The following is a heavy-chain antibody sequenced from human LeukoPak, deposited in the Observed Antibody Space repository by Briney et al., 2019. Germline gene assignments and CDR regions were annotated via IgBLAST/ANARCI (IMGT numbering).Heavy chain of an antibody. V-gene: IGHV1-18*01. CDR1: GYTFTSYA. CDR2: ISAYNGNT. CDR3: ARDACSLGSTSCYTKSDY. J-gene: IGHJ4*02. D-gene: IGHD2-2*02. Sequence: ASVKVSCKASGYTFTSYAMHWVRQAPGQRLEWMGWISAYNGNTNYAQKLQGRVTMTTDTSTSTAYMELRSLRSDDTAVYYCARDACSLGSTSCYTKSDYWGQGTLVTVSS.